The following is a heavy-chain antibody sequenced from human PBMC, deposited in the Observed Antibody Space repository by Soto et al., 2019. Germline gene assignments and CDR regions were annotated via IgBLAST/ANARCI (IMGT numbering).Heavy chain of an antibody. V-gene: IGHV4-31*03. J-gene: IGHJ5*02. Sequence: PSETLSLTCTVSGGSISSGGYYWSWIRQHPGKGLEWIGYIYYSGSTYYNPSLKSRVTISVDTSKNQFSLKLSSVTAADTAVYYCARERVWFGESLTPPSRANWFEPWGQETLVTVSS. D-gene: IGHD3-10*01. CDR1: GGSISSGGYY. CDR3: ARERVWFGESLTPPSRANWFEP. CDR2: IYYSGST.